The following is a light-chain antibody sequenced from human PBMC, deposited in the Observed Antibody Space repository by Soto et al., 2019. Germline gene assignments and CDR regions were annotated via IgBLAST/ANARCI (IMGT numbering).Light chain of an antibody. J-gene: IGLJ2*01. V-gene: IGLV1-44*01. CDR2: SNN. Sequence: VLTQPPSASGTPGQRVTISCSGSSSNIGSNTVNWYQQLPGTAPKLLIYSNNQRPSGVPDRFSGSKSGTSASLAISGLQSEDEADYYCAAWDDSLNGVVFGGGTK. CDR3: AAWDDSLNGVV. CDR1: SSNIGSNT.